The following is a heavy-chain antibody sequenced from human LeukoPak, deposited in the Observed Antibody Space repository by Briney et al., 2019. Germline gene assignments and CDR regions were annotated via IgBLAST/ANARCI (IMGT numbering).Heavy chain of an antibody. CDR2: IYYSGST. J-gene: IGHJ1*01. CDR1: GGSISSYY. D-gene: IGHD6-19*01. Sequence: SETLSLTCTVSGGSISSYYWSWIRQPPGKGLEWIGYIYYSGSTNYNPSLKSRVTISVDTSRNQFSLKLSSVTAADTAVYYCARDDGVYSSGPYFQHWGQGTLVTVSS. V-gene: IGHV4-59*01. CDR3: ARDDGVYSSGPYFQH.